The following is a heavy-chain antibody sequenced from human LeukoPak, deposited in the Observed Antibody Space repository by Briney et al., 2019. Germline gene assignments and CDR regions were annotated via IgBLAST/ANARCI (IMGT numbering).Heavy chain of an antibody. CDR3: ARDRFGYYGSGSYYA. J-gene: IGHJ5*02. Sequence: GGSLRLSCAASGFTFSTYRMSWVRQAPGKGLEWVANIKQDGSEKHYVDSVKGRFTISRDNAKNSLYLQMNSLRAEDTAVYYCARDRFGYYGSGSYYAWGQGTLVTVSS. CDR2: IKQDGSEK. D-gene: IGHD3-10*01. CDR1: GFTFSTYR. V-gene: IGHV3-7*01.